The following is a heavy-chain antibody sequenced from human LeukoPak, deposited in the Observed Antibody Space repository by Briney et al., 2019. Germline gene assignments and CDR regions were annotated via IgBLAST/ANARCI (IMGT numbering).Heavy chain of an antibody. CDR2: IIPIFGTA. CDR3: ARAEGYCSSTSCYTFDY. Sequence: ASVKVSCKASGGTFSSYAISWVRQAPGQGLEWMGGIIPIFGTANYAQKFQGRVTITADESTSTAYMELSSLRSEDTAVYYCARAEGYCSSTSCYTFDYWGQGTLVTVSS. D-gene: IGHD2-2*02. CDR1: GGTFSSYA. J-gene: IGHJ4*02. V-gene: IGHV1-69*13.